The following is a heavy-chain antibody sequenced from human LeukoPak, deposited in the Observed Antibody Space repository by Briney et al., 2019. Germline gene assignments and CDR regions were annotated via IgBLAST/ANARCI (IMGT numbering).Heavy chain of an antibody. CDR1: GFTFNSYG. J-gene: IGHJ4*02. Sequence: PGGSLRLSCAASGFTFNSYGMHWVRQAPGKGLEWVAIIWYDGSNKYYADSVKGRFTISRDNSKNTLYLQLDSLRAEDTAVYYCARDDPREEYCLDYWGQGTLVTVSS. D-gene: IGHD2-21*02. CDR3: ARDDPREEYCLDY. CDR2: IWYDGSNK. V-gene: IGHV3-33*01.